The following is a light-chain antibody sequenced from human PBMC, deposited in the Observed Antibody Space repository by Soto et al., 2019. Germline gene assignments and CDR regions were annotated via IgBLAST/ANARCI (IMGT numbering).Light chain of an antibody. CDR1: QGISRT. CDR2: GAS. V-gene: IGKV3-15*01. CDR3: QQYNNWPPIT. J-gene: IGKJ5*01. Sequence: EIVMTQSPATLSVSPGETATLSCRASQGISRTLAWYQLKSGQAPRLLIYGASTRATGIPARFSGSWSGTEFTLTISSLQSEDFAVYYCQQYNNWPPITFGQGTRLEIK.